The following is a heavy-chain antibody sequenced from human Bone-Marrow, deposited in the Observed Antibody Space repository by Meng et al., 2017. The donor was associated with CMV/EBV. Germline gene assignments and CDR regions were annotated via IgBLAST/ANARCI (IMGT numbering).Heavy chain of an antibody. V-gene: IGHV3-30*02. Sequence: GGSLRLSCAASGFTFSSYGMHWVRQAPGKGLEWVTFMRYDGSNKYYADSVKGRFTISRDNSKNTLYLQMNSLRAKDTAVYYCAKDYRVDYGDYAEYFHHWGQGTLVTVSS. J-gene: IGHJ1*01. CDR2: MRYDGSNK. CDR1: GFTFSSYG. CDR3: AKDYRVDYGDYAEYFHH. D-gene: IGHD4-17*01.